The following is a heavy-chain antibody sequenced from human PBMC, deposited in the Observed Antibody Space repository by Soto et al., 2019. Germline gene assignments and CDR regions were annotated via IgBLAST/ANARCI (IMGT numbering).Heavy chain of an antibody. CDR2: IIPIFGTV. CDR1: GGTFSSYA. J-gene: IGHJ6*02. D-gene: IGHD3-3*01. CDR3: ARGRFLEWLSRYYYYAMDV. V-gene: IGHV1-69*13. Sequence: GAAVKVSCKACGGTFSSYAINWVRQAPGQGLEWMGGIIPIFGTVNYAQKFQGGVTITADESTSTAYMELSSLRSEDTAVYHCARGRFLEWLSRYYYYAMDVWVQGTTVTVSS.